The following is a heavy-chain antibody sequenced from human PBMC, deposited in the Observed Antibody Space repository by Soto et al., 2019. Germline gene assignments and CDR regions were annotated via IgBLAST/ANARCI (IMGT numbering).Heavy chain of an antibody. D-gene: IGHD3-10*01. CDR3: ARVHSLVGSRRDSLARGFDY. CDR2: IDHRDST. J-gene: IGHJ4*02. V-gene: IGHV4-34*10. Sequence: AETLSLTCAAYEGPFNMFFWSWIRQSPGKGLEWLGEIDHRDSTNYNPSLRNRTSIAAAVSKNQFSLRLHSVTAVDTAMYCCARVHSLVGSRRDSLARGFDYWGQGTLVTVSS. CDR1: EGPFNMFF.